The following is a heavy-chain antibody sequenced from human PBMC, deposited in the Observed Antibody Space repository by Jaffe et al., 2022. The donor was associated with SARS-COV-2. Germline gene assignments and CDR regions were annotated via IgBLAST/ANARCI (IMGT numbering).Heavy chain of an antibody. D-gene: IGHD3-10*01. CDR2: IYYSGDT. CDR1: GGSMSDFY. Sequence: QVQLQESGPGLVKPSETLSLTCTVSGGSMSDFYWSWVRQSPGKGLVWIGYIYYSGDTNYNPSLKSRITMSVDTSRDQFSLKLTSVTPADTAVYYCARTFITTVHGDEFYYYGMDVWGQGTSVTVSS. J-gene: IGHJ6*02. CDR3: ARTFITTVHGDEFYYYGMDV. V-gene: IGHV4-59*01.